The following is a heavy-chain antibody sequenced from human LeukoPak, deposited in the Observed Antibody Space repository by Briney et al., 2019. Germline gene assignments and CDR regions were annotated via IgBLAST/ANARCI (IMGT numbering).Heavy chain of an antibody. CDR1: GFTFSSYW. V-gene: IGHV3-7*01. CDR2: IRQDGSEK. J-gene: IGHJ4*02. Sequence: PGGSLRLSCAASGFTFSSYWMSWVRQAPGKGLEWVANIRQDGSEKYYVDSVKGRFTISRDNAKNSLYLQMNSLRAEDTAVYYCARYGEMATITYFDYWGQGTLVTVSS. D-gene: IGHD5-24*01. CDR3: ARYGEMATITYFDY.